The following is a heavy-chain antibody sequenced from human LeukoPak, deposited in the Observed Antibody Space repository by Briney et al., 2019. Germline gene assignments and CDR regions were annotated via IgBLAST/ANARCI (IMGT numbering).Heavy chain of an antibody. D-gene: IGHD3-16*01. CDR1: GFTFSRYW. J-gene: IGHJ6*02. CDR2: INHNGNVN. CDR3: ARGGGLDV. V-gene: IGHV3-7*03. Sequence: GGSLRLSCVGSGFTFSRYWLNWVRQAPGKGLEWVASINHNGNVNYYVDSVKGRFTISRDNAKNSLYLQMSNLRAEDTAVYFCARGGGLDVWGQGATVTVSS.